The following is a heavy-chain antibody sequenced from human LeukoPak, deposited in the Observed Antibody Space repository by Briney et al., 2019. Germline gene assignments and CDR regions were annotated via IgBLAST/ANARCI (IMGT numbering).Heavy chain of an antibody. CDR1: GFTYSTYV. D-gene: IGHD5-12*01. CDR2: ISGSGDNT. Sequence: GGSLRLSCAASGFTYSTYVMSWVRQAPGKGLEWVSGISGSGDNTYYADSVKGRFTISRDNSKNTLYLQMNSLRAEDTAVYYCAKGSGYDTDFDYWGQGTLVSVSS. V-gene: IGHV3-23*01. CDR3: AKGSGYDTDFDY. J-gene: IGHJ4*02.